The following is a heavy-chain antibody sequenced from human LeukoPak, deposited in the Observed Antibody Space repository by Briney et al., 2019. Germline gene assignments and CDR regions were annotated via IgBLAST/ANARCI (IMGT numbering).Heavy chain of an antibody. CDR2: IYPRDGST. CDR3: ARDQEAFDY. J-gene: IGHJ4*02. V-gene: IGHV1-46*01. Sequence: ASVKVSCKASGYSFTSNYIHWVRQAPGQGLEWMGMIYPRDGSTSYAQKSQGRVTVTRDTSTSTVHMELSGLRSEDTAVYYCARDQEAFDYWGQGTLVTVSS. CDR1: GYSFTSNY.